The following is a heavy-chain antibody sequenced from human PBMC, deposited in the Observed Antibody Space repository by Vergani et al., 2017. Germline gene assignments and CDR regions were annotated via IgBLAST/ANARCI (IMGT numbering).Heavy chain of an antibody. CDR2: ISSSGSTI. J-gene: IGHJ4*02. V-gene: IGHV3-11*01. CDR3: ARQYPGGGSWKGYFDY. D-gene: IGHD2-15*01. CDR1: GFTFNDYY. Sequence: QVQLVESGGGLVKPGGSLRLSCAASGFTFNDYYMSWIRQATGKGLEWVSYISSSGSTIYYADSVKGRFTISRDNAKSSLYLQMNSLRAEDTDVYYCARQYPGGGSWKGYFDYWGQGTPVTVSS.